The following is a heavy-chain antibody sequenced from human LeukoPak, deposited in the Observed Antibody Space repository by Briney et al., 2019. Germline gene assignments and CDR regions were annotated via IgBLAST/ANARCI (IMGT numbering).Heavy chain of an antibody. Sequence: GESLRISCQGSGFSFTTYLISLVRQMPGKGLGWMGRIYPSDSYTNYSPSFQGRVTISADKSISTAYLQLTSLRASDTAIYYCARHFYSGYDLIDYWGQGTLVTAS. D-gene: IGHD5-12*01. CDR3: ARHFYSGYDLIDY. V-gene: IGHV5-10-1*01. CDR2: IYPSDSYT. CDR1: GFSFTTYL. J-gene: IGHJ4*02.